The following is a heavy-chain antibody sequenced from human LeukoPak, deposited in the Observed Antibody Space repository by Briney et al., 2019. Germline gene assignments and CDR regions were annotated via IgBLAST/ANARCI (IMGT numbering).Heavy chain of an antibody. D-gene: IGHD6-13*01. CDR2: ISAYNGNT. V-gene: IGHV1-18*01. J-gene: IGHJ4*02. CDR3: AREVIAAAGPDY. CDR1: GYTLTSYG. Sequence: ASGKVSCKASGYTLTSYGISWVRPAPGQRLEWMGWISAYNGNTNYAQKLQGRVTMTTDTSTSTAYMELRSLRSDDTAVYYCAREVIAAAGPDYWGQGTLVTVSS.